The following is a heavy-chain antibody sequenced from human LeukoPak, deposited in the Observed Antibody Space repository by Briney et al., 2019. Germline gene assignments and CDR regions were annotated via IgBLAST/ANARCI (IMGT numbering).Heavy chain of an antibody. D-gene: IGHD5-24*01. CDR3: AGGRWLQLPHY. V-gene: IGHV4-59*01. J-gene: IGHJ4*02. CDR2: IYDSGST. CDR1: GGSLSSYY. Sequence: PSETLSLTCTVSGGSLSSYYWSWIRQPPGKGLEWIGDIYDSGSTNYNPSFKSRVTISADTSQKEFPLKLTSVTAADTAVYYCAGGRWLQLPHYWGQGTLVTVSS.